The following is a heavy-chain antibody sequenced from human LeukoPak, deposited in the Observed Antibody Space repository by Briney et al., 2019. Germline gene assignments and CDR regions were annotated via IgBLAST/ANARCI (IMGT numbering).Heavy chain of an antibody. Sequence: GGSLRLSCAASGFTFTTFNMNWVRQAPGKGLEWVSFISSSSVYKYYADSLKGRFTISRDNAKSSLYLQMNDLRAEDTGVYYCARDWYSSSSPLCYWGQGTLVTVSS. CDR2: ISSSSVYK. D-gene: IGHD6-6*01. CDR1: GFTFTTFN. J-gene: IGHJ4*02. CDR3: ARDWYSSSSPLCY. V-gene: IGHV3-21*01.